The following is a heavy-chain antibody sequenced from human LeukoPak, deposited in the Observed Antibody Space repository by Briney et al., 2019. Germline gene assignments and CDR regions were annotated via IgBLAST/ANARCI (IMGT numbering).Heavy chain of an antibody. Sequence: GGSLRLSCAASGFTSSSYAMHWVRQAPGKGLEWVAVISYDGSNKYYADSVKGRFTISRDNSKNTLYLQMNSLRAEDTAVYYCARDLAVAGHNAFDIWGQGTMVTVSS. CDR3: ARDLAVAGHNAFDI. D-gene: IGHD6-19*01. V-gene: IGHV3-30-3*01. CDR1: GFTSSSYA. J-gene: IGHJ3*02. CDR2: ISYDGSNK.